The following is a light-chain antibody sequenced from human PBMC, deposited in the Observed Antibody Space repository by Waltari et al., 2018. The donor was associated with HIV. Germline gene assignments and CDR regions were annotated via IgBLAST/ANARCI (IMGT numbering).Light chain of an antibody. J-gene: IGKJ4*01. CDR3: MQALEIPLT. V-gene: IGKV2-28*01. Sequence: DIVMTQPPFFLPVSPGEPASISCRSSQSLLHSNGYNYLNWYMQKPGQSPPILIYLDAARGPGVPDRFRGSGSGTDFTLHNKGVEADDVGLYYCMQALEIPLTFGGGTKVEIK. CDR1: QSLLHSNGYNY. CDR2: LDA.